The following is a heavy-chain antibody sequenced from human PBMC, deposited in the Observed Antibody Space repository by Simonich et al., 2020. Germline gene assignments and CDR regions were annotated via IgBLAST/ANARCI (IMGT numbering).Heavy chain of an antibody. V-gene: IGHV3-74*01. Sequence: EVQLVESGGGLVQPGGSLRLSCAASGFTFSSYWMHWVRPAPGKGLVCVSRINSDGISTSYADAWKGRLTISRDNAKNTLYLQMNSLRAEDTAVYYCARDYSNYDAFDIWGQGTMVTVSS. CDR1: GFTFSSYW. CDR3: ARDYSNYDAFDI. D-gene: IGHD4-4*01. J-gene: IGHJ3*02. CDR2: INSDGIST.